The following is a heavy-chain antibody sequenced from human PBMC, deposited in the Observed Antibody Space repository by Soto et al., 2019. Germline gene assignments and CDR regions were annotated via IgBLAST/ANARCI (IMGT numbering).Heavy chain of an antibody. Sequence: HPGGSLRLSCAASGFTFDDYAMHWVRQAPGKGLEWVSGISWNSGSIGYADSVKGRFTISRDNAKNSLYLQMNSLRAEDTALYYCAKESRFLEWLYFFDYWGQGTLVTVSS. D-gene: IGHD3-3*01. CDR1: GFTFDDYA. CDR3: AKESRFLEWLYFFDY. CDR2: ISWNSGSI. J-gene: IGHJ4*02. V-gene: IGHV3-9*01.